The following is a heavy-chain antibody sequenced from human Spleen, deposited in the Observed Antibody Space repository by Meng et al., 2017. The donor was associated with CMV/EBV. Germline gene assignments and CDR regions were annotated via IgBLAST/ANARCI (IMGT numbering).Heavy chain of an antibody. J-gene: IGHJ5*02. CDR3: ARLIFGGLGWFEP. CDR2: IYYIGTT. V-gene: IGHV4-61*01. Sequence: SETLSLTCNVSGGSVSSGSNYWSWIRQSPGKGLEWIGQIYYIGTTKYNPSLKSRGTISMDSSKNQISLKLTSVTTADTAVYFCARLIFGGLGWFEPWGQGTLVTVSS. D-gene: IGHD4-23*01. CDR1: GGSVSSGSNY.